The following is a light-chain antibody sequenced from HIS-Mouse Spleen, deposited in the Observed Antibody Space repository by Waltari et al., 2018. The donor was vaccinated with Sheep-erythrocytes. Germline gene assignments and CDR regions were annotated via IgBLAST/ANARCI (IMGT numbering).Light chain of an antibody. CDR2: DVS. V-gene: IGLV2-11*01. J-gene: IGLJ1*01. Sequence: QSALTQPRSVSRSPGQSVTLSCTATRSDVGGYNHVSWYQQHPRKAPKLMIYDVSHRPSGVPDRFSGSKSGNTASLTISGLQAEDEADYYCCSYAGSYNHVFATGTKVTVL. CDR1: RSDVGGYNH. CDR3: CSYAGSYNHV.